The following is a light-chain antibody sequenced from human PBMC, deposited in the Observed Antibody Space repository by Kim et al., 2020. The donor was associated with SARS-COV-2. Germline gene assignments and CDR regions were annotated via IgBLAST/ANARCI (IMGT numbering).Light chain of an antibody. CDR1: QSLVYSDGNTY. V-gene: IGKV2-30*01. J-gene: IGKJ1*01. CDR2: KVS. CDR3: MQGTDWGGT. Sequence: DVVMTQSPLSLPVTLGQPASISCRSSQSLVYSDGNTYLNWFQQRPGQSPRRLIYKVSNRDSGVPDRFSGSGSGTDFTLKISRVGAEDVGVYYCMQGTDWGGTFGQGTKVDIK.